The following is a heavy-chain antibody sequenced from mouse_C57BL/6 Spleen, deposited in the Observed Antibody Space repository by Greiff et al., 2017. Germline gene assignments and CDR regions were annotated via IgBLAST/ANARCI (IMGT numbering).Heavy chain of an antibody. CDR2: ISYDGSN. J-gene: IGHJ2*01. CDR1: GYSITSGYY. Sequence: EVQLQESGPGLVKPSQSLSLTCSVTGYSITSGYYWNWIRQFPGNKLEWMGYISYDGSNNYNPSLKNRISITRDTSKNQFFLKLNSLTTEDTATYYCARDEVYDYDGDYWGQGTTLTVSS. D-gene: IGHD2-4*01. CDR3: ARDEVYDYDGDY. V-gene: IGHV3-6*01.